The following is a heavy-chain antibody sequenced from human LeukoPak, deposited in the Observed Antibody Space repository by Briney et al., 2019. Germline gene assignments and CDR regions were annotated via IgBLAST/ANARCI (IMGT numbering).Heavy chain of an antibody. J-gene: IGHJ4*02. CDR1: GFTFSSDW. CDR2: IKQDGSEE. Sequence: PGGSLRLSCAPSGFTFSSDWMTWVRQAPGKGLEWVANIKQDGSEEYYVDSVKGRFTISKDNAKNSLYLQMNSLRAEDTAVYYCARHIDWKFDYWGQGTLVTVSS. V-gene: IGHV3-7*01. CDR3: ARHIDWKFDY. D-gene: IGHD1-1*01.